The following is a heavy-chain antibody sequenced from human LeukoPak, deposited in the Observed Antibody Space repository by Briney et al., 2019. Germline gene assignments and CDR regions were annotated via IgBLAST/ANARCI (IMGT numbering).Heavy chain of an antibody. J-gene: IGHJ5*02. V-gene: IGHV1-8*01. CDR1: GYTFTSYD. CDR2: ITPNSGNT. Sequence: GASVKLFCEASGYTFTSYDINRVRQATGQGLEWMGWITPNSGNTGYTQKFRGGVTMTQNPSISTADMELSSLRSEDTAVDYCARYCSGGSCYSVSLDLWGQGNLVSVSS. CDR3: ARYCSGGSCYSVSLDL. D-gene: IGHD2-15*01.